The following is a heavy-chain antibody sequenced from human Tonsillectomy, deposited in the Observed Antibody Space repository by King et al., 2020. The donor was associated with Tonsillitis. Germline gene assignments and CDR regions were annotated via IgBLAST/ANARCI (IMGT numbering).Heavy chain of an antibody. J-gene: IGHJ1*01. CDR3: VRDSYYGSGRWLDAEYFQY. CDR1: GFTFSSYS. V-gene: IGHV3-21*01. D-gene: IGHD3-10*01. CDR2: IFSYSSYI. Sequence: VQLVESGGGLVKPGGSLRLSCAASGFTFSSYSMNWVRQAPGKGLEWASSIFSYSSYIYYADSVKGRFTISRDNAKNSLYLQMNSLRAEDTAVHYCVRDSYYGSGRWLDAEYFQYWGQGTLVTVSS.